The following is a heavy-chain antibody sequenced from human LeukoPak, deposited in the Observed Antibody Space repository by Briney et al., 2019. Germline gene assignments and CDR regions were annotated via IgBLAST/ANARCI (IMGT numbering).Heavy chain of an antibody. CDR1: GFTFSSYA. CDR2: ISSSGGSS. V-gene: IGHV3-23*01. CDR3: ARDESQYYDFWSGYPLIY. J-gene: IGHJ4*02. Sequence: GGSLRLSCAASGFTFSSYAMSWVRQAPGKELEWVSAISSSGGSSYYADSVKGRFTISRDNSKNTLYLQMNSLRAEDTAVYYCARDESQYYDFWSGYPLIYWGQGTLVTVSS. D-gene: IGHD3-3*01.